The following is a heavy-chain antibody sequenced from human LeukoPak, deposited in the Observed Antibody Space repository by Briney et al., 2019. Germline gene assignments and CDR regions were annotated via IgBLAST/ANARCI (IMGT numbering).Heavy chain of an antibody. CDR3: AREGYCSSTSCYEGTYYYYYGMDV. CDR2: ISSSGHST. V-gene: IGHV3-23*01. D-gene: IGHD2-2*01. J-gene: IGHJ6*02. Sequence: GGSLRLSCAASGFTFATYAMTWVRQAPGKGLEWVSAISSSGHSTSYADSVKGRFTISRDNSKNSLYLQMNSLRAEDTAVYYCAREGYCSSTSCYEGTYYYYYGMDVWGQGTTVTVSS. CDR1: GFTFATYA.